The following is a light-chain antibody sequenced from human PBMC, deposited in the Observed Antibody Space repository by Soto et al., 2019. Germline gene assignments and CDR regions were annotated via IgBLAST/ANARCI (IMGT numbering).Light chain of an antibody. CDR3: AAWDDSLSGVA. CDR1: SSNLGSNY. V-gene: IGLV1-47*02. Sequence: QSVLTQPPSASGTPGQRITISCSGSSSNLGSNYVFWYQQLPGAAPKLLIHNNNQRPSGVPDRFSGSKSGTSASLAISGLRYEDEADYHCAAWDDSLSGVAFGGGTKLTVL. CDR2: NNN. J-gene: IGLJ2*01.